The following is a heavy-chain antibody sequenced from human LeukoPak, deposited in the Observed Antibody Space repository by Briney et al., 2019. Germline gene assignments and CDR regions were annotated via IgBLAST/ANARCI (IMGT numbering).Heavy chain of an antibody. V-gene: IGHV3-7*01. CDR3: AKAGYGSGSSSFDQ. D-gene: IGHD3-10*01. CDR2: IKQDGSEK. Sequence: QPGGSLRLSCAASGFTFSDYWMSWVPQAPGKGLEWVANIKQDGSEKYYVDSVKGRFTISRDNAKNSLHLQMNTLRAEDTAVYYCAKAGYGSGSSSFDQWGQGTLVTVSS. CDR1: GFTFSDYW. J-gene: IGHJ4*02.